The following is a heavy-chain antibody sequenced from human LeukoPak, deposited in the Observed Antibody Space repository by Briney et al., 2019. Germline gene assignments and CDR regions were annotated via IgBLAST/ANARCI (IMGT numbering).Heavy chain of an antibody. V-gene: IGHV1-69*06. CDR2: IIPIFGTP. D-gene: IGHD3-10*01. CDR1: GGTFSSYA. CDR3: AGGYYYGSGTYSKYYYYYYMVV. Sequence: ASVKVSCKASGGTFSSYAISWVRQAPGQGLEWMGGIIPIFGTPNYARKLQGRVTITADKSTSTAYMELGSLRSEDTAVYYCAGGYYYGSGTYSKYYYYYYMVVWGKGTTVTVSS. J-gene: IGHJ6*03.